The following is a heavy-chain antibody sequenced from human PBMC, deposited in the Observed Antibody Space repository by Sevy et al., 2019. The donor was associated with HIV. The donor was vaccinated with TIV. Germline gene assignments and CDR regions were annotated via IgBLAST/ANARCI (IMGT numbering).Heavy chain of an antibody. D-gene: IGHD3-22*01. V-gene: IGHV4-59*13. J-gene: IGHJ4*02. CDR3: ARGYDSSGLLDY. CDR2: IYYSGST. Sequence: SENLSLTCTVSGGSISSYYWSWIRQPPGKGLEWIGYIYYSGSTNYNPSLKSRVTISVDTSKNQFSLKLSSVTAADTDVYYCARGYDSSGLLDYWGQGTLVTVSS. CDR1: GGSISSYY.